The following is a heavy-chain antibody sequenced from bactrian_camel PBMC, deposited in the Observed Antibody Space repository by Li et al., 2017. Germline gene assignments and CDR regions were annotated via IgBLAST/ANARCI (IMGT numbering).Heavy chain of an antibody. Sequence: VQLVESGGGSVQPGETLRLPCKISRLTFSSTCLGWFRQDPGKEREGVAAISSVGLVTYYVDSVKGRFTISQDHAKKTLWLQMNSLKTEDTAVYYCAARCLDSGPLGVGEFGYWGQGTQVTVS. J-gene: IGHJ6*01. V-gene: IGHV3S1*01. CDR2: ISSVGLVT. CDR1: RLTFSSTC. D-gene: IGHD1*01. CDR3: AARCLDSGPLGVGEFGY.